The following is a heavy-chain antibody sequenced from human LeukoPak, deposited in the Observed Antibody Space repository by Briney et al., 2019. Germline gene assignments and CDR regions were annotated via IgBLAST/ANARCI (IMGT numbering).Heavy chain of an antibody. J-gene: IGHJ3*02. Sequence: GGSLRLSCAASGFTFSNAWMSWVRQAPGKGLEWVGRIKSKTDGGTTDYAAPVKGRFTISRDDSKNTLYLQMNSLKTEDTAVYYCTTDYKQWLVHAFDIWGQGTMVTVSS. V-gene: IGHV3-15*01. CDR3: TTDYKQWLVHAFDI. CDR1: GFTFSNAW. CDR2: IKSKTDGGTT. D-gene: IGHD6-19*01.